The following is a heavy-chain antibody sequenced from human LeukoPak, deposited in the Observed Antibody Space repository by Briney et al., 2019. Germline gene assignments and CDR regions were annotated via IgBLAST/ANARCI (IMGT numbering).Heavy chain of an antibody. CDR1: GYTFTSYY. Sequence: ASVKVSCKASGYTFTSYYMHWVRQAPGQGLEWMGIINPSGGSTSYAQKFQGRVTMTRDTSTSTVYMELSNLRSEDTAVYYCARAAQDPWFDYWGQGTLVTVSS. CDR3: ARAAQDPWFDY. J-gene: IGHJ4*02. V-gene: IGHV1-46*01. CDR2: INPSGGST.